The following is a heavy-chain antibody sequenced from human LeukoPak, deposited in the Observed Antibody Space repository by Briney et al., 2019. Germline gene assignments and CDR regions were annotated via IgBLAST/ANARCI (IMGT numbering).Heavy chain of an antibody. CDR1: GFTFGNYG. CDR2: IIGRRRKT. J-gene: IGHJ4*02. Sequence: GGSLRLSFAVSGFTFGNYGMGSVRQARGGWREWVSAIIGRRRKTTYAASVKGRFTISRDNSQNTLYLQMNSLRAEDTAVYYCAKAAGFMVRGVISDYWGQGTLVTVSS. CDR3: AKAAGFMVRGVISDY. V-gene: IGHV3-23*01. D-gene: IGHD3-10*01.